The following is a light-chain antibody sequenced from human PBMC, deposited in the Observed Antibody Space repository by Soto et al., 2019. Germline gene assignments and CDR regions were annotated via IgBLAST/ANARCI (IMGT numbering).Light chain of an antibody. V-gene: IGKV3-11*01. J-gene: IGKJ5*01. Sequence: EIVFTHSPCTLSLSPSYRATLSCRASESVSNYLAWYQQKPGQAPRLLIYDASNRATGIPARFSGSGSGTDFTLTISSLEPEDSAVYYCQQRHMWPITFGQGTRLEIK. CDR3: QQRHMWPIT. CDR2: DAS. CDR1: ESVSNY.